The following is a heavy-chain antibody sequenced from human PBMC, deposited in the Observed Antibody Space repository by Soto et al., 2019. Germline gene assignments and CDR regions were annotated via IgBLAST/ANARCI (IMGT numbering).Heavy chain of an antibody. CDR1: GFTFRNYA. V-gene: IGHV3-30*04. Sequence: QVQLVDSGGGVVQPGRSLRLSCAASGFTFRNYAMHWVRQAPGKGLEWVALITNDGSNKYYADSVKGRFTISRDNSQNTLYLPMNTLSAEDVAVYCCAKGPTPPYYFPYWRQAHLVPVS. J-gene: IGHJ4*02. CDR3: AKGPTPPYYFPY. CDR2: ITNDGSNK.